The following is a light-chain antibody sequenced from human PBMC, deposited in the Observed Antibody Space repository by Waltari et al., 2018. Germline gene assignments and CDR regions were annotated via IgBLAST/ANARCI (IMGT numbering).Light chain of an antibody. CDR1: QTVRTTY. CDR2: GAS. CDR3: QQYDISPLT. Sequence: EIVLTQSPGTLSLSPGERATLSCRASQTVRTTYLAWYQQKPGQAPTLLIYGASSRATGIPDRFSGSGSGTDFSLTIISLEPEDCAVYYCQQYDISPLTFGGGTKVEIK. J-gene: IGKJ4*01. V-gene: IGKV3-20*01.